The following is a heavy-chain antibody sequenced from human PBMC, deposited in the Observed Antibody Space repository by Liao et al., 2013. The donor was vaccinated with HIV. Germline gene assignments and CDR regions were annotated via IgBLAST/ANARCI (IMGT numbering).Heavy chain of an antibody. D-gene: IGHD4-17*01. V-gene: IGHV4-34*01. J-gene: IGHJ4*02. Sequence: QVQLLQRGAGLLKPSETLSLTCVVSGGSLSEYSWSWIRQPPGKGLEWIGETSHREGTNYKSSLGSRVTISLDTSKNQLSLNLNSVTAADTAVYFCARSWYPADVIQRGDLGYFDSWGQG. CDR1: GGSLSEYS. CDR3: ARSWYPADVIQRGDLGYFDS. CDR2: TSHREGT.